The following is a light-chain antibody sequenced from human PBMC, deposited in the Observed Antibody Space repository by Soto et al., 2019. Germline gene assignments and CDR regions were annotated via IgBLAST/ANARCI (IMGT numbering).Light chain of an antibody. CDR3: QQSHTART. V-gene: IGKV1-39*01. Sequence: DIQMTQSPSSLSASVGDRVTITCRTSQTIINNLNWYQQKPGRAPELLIYAASSLQSGVPSRFSGSGSGTDFTLTISSLQPEDFATYFCQQSHTARTFGQGTKVDIK. J-gene: IGKJ1*01. CDR2: AAS. CDR1: QTIINN.